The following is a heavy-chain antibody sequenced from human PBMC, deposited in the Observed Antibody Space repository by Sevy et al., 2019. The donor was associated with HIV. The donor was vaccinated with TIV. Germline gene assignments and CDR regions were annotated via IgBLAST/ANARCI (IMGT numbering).Heavy chain of an antibody. CDR2: ISYDGTYK. Sequence: GGSLRLSCAVSGFSFSHYAFHWVRQAPGKGLEWVSLISYDGTYKYYADSVKGRFTISRDNSKNTLYLQMNSLRAEDTAVYYCARDRRYYYDSSGYYYDAFDIWGQGTMVTVSS. CDR1: GFSFSHYA. CDR3: ARDRRYYYDSSGYYYDAFDI. V-gene: IGHV3-30-3*01. J-gene: IGHJ3*02. D-gene: IGHD3-22*01.